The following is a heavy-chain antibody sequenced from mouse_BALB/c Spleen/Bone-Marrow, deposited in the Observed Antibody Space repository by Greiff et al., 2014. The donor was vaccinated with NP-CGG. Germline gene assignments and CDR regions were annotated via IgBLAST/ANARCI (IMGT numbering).Heavy chain of an antibody. CDR3: ARITTATGAMDY. Sequence: QVQLKESGPGLVAPSQSLSITCTVSGFSLTSYGVHWVRQPPGKGLEWLGVIWADGSTNYNSALMSRLSIRKDNSKSQVFLKMNSLQTDDTAMYYCARITTATGAMDYWGQGTSVTVSP. D-gene: IGHD1-2*01. CDR1: GFSLTSYG. CDR2: IWADGST. J-gene: IGHJ4*01. V-gene: IGHV2-9*02.